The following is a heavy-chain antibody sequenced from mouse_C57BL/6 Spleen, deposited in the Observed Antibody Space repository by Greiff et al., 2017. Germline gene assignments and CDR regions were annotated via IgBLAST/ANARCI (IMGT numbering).Heavy chain of an antibody. CDR3: AREGDSSGDDYYAMDY. Sequence: EVKLVESGPGLVKPSQSLSLTCSVTGYSITSGYYWNWIRQFPGNKLEWMGYISYDGSNNYNPSLKNRISITRDTSKNQCFLKLNSVTTEDTATSDCAREGDSSGDDYYAMDYWGQGTSVTVSS. V-gene: IGHV3-6*01. J-gene: IGHJ4*01. CDR1: GYSITSGYY. CDR2: ISYDGSN. D-gene: IGHD3-2*02.